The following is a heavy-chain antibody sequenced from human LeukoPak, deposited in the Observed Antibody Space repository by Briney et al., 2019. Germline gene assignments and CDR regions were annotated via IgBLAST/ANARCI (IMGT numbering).Heavy chain of an antibody. CDR2: INHSGST. Sequence: XETLSLTCAVYGGSFSGYYWSWIRQPPGKGLEWIGEINHSGSTNYNPSLKSRVTISVDTSKNQFSLKLSSVTAADTAVYYCARGGGFGELLYYYWGQGTLVTVSS. V-gene: IGHV4-34*01. CDR1: GGSFSGYY. D-gene: IGHD3-10*01. J-gene: IGHJ4*02. CDR3: ARGGGFGELLYYY.